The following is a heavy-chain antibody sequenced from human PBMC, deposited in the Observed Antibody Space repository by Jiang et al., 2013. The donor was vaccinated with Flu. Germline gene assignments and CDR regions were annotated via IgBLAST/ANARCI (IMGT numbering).Heavy chain of an antibody. CDR1: GFTFTAYY. Sequence: SGAEVKKPGASVKVSCKASGFTFTAYYIHWVRQAPGLGLEWLGRIHTNGGNTDSPQKFQDRVTLTRDASISTAYMELRSLTSDDTATYYCARMAGFLEWESWFDPWGQGTLVTVSS. D-gene: IGHD3-3*01. V-gene: IGHV1-2*06. CDR2: IHTNGGNT. J-gene: IGHJ5*02. CDR3: ARMAGFLEWESWFDP.